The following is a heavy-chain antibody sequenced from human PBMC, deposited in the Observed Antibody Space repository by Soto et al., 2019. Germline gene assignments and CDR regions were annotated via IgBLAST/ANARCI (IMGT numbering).Heavy chain of an antibody. Sequence: QVQLVESGGGVVQPGRSLRLSCAASGFTFSIYGMHWVRQAPGKGLEWVAFISYDGSNKYYTDSGKGRFTISRDNSKNTLYLQVSSLRPEDTTVYYCAKADRGLWFGEPTYGMDVWGQGTTVTVSS. CDR2: ISYDGSNK. D-gene: IGHD3-10*01. CDR3: AKADRGLWFGEPTYGMDV. CDR1: GFTFSIYG. V-gene: IGHV3-30*18. J-gene: IGHJ6*02.